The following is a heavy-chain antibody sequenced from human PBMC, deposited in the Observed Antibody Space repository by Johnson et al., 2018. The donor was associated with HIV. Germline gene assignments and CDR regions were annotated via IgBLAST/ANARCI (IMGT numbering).Heavy chain of an antibody. Sequence: QVQLVESGGDVVQPGRSLRLSCAASGFTLSTYGMHWVRQAPGKGLEWVAVISYDGSNKYYADSVKGRFTTSRDNSKNTLYLQMNIMRSEDTAVYYCAKDRYIKGASTGFDIWGQGTMVTVSS. CDR1: GFTLSTYG. CDR2: ISYDGSNK. J-gene: IGHJ3*02. V-gene: IGHV3-30*18. D-gene: IGHD1-26*01. CDR3: AKDRYIKGASTGFDI.